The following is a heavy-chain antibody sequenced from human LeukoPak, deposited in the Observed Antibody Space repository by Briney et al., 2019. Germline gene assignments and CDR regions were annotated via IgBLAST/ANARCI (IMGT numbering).Heavy chain of an antibody. D-gene: IGHD3-9*01. V-gene: IGHV4-59*01. CDR3: ARDGAVDVLTGYGAFDI. Sequence: SETLSLTCTVSGGSISSYYWSWIRQPPGKGLEWIGYIFYSGSTNYSPSLKSRVTISVDTSKNQFSLKLNSVTAADTAVYYCARDGAVDVLTGYGAFDIWGQGTMVTVSS. CDR2: IFYSGST. CDR1: GGSISSYY. J-gene: IGHJ3*02.